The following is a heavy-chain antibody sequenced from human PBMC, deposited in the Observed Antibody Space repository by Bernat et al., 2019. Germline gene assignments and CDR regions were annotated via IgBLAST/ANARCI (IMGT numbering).Heavy chain of an antibody. J-gene: IGHJ3*02. CDR3: ARAQFLADDIFDM. CDR1: GFTFNSYW. V-gene: IGHV3-74*03. CDR2: ISGDGRSS. Sequence: EVQLVESGGGLLQPGGSLTLSCAASGFTFNSYWMHWVRQAPGKGLVWVSRISGDGRSSTHADSVRGRFTISRDNAKNTLYLQMNSLRAEDTAVYYCARAQFLADDIFDMWGQGTVVIVSS. D-gene: IGHD3-22*01.